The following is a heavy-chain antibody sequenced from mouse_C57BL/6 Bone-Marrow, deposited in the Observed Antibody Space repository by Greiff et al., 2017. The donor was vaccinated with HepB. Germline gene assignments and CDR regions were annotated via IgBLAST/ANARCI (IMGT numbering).Heavy chain of an antibody. CDR3: ARYIAVAYFDY. CDR2: IRNKANGYTT. CDR1: GFTFTDYY. V-gene: IGHV7-3*01. J-gene: IGHJ2*01. D-gene: IGHD1-1*01. Sequence: EVKLMESGGGLVQPGGSLCLSCAASGFTFTDYYMSWVRQPPGKALEWLGFIRNKANGYTTEYSASVMGRFTISRDNSQSILYLQMNALRAEDSATYYCARYIAVAYFDYWGQGTTLTVSS.